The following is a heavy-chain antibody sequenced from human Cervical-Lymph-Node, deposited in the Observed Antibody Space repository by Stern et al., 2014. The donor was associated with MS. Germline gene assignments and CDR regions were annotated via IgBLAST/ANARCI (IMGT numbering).Heavy chain of an antibody. CDR2: ISYDGSNK. CDR1: GFTFSSYA. J-gene: IGHJ6*02. D-gene: IGHD5-18*01. V-gene: IGHV3-30-3*01. CDR3: AREVGYSYGDYYYYGMDV. Sequence: VQLLESGGGVVQPGRSLRLSCAASGFTFSSYAMHWVRQAPGKGLEWVAVISYDGSNKYYADSVKGRFTISRDNSKNTLYLQMNSLRAEDTAVYYCAREVGYSYGDYYYYGMDVWGQGTTVTVSS.